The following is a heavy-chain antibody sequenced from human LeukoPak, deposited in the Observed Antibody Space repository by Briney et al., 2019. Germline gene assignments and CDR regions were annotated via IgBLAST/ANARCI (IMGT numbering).Heavy chain of an antibody. CDR1: GLTFSNYA. J-gene: IGHJ5*02. V-gene: IGHV3-23*01. CDR3: AKGKSGGSVDWFDP. D-gene: IGHD6-25*01. CDR2: IIGTGHRT. Sequence: GRSLRLSCAASGLTFSNYAMMWVRQAPGKGLGWVSSIIGTGHRTYYADSVQGRFTVSRDNSRNTLYLQMDRLRAEDTALYYCAKGKSGGSVDWFDPWGQGTLVTVSS.